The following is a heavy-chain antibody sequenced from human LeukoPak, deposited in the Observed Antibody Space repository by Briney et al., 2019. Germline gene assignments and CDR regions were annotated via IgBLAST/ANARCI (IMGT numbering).Heavy chain of an antibody. CDR2: IYHSGST. Sequence: SETLSLTCAVSGGSTSSGGYSWSWIRQPPGKGLEWIGYIYHSGSTYYNPSLKSRVTISVDRSKNQFSLKLSSVTAADTAVYYCASLRWPHYYFDYWGQGTLVTVSS. D-gene: IGHD2-15*01. CDR3: ASLRWPHYYFDY. J-gene: IGHJ4*02. CDR1: GGSTSSGGYS. V-gene: IGHV4-30-2*01.